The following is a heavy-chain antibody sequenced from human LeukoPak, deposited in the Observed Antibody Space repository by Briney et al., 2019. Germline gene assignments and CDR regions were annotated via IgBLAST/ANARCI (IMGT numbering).Heavy chain of an antibody. CDR3: AKDRPASHGSGSFGDY. CDR1: GFTFSSYG. Sequence: GGALRLSCAASGFTFSSYGLSWVGQAPGRGLEWVSAICGICTRLYYADSIKGRFTISRHNSRSTMYLQMDSLRVEDTAVYYCAKDRPASHGSGSFGDYWGRGTQITVTT. CDR2: ICGICTRL. V-gene: IGHV3-23*01. D-gene: IGHD3-10*01. J-gene: IGHJ4*02.